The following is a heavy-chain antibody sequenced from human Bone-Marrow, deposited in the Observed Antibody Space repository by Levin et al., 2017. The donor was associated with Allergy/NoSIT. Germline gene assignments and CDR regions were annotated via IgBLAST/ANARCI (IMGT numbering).Heavy chain of an antibody. CDR3: ARVGRAVGPTYFDY. CDR1: GSSIRGADYY. D-gene: IGHD1-26*01. J-gene: IGHJ4*02. CDR2: ISYSGST. V-gene: IGHV4-31*03. Sequence: SQTLSLTCTVSGSSIRGADYYWSWIRQHPGKGLEWIGYISYSGSTYYNPSLQSRVTISVDTSKNQFSLKLSSVTAADTAVYYCARVGRAVGPTYFDYWGQGTLVSVSS.